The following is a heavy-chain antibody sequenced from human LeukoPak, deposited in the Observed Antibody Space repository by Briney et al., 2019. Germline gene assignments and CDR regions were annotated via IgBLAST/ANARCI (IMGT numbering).Heavy chain of an antibody. J-gene: IGHJ4*02. CDR2: ISYDGTTK. Sequence: GRSLRLSCAASGFTFRNYPVHWVRQAPGKGLEWVTVISYDGTTKYYADSVKGRFTISRDNSRNTLYLQMNNLRTEDTAVYYCASPYYYDGSSYYHFFDHWGQGTLVTVSS. D-gene: IGHD3-22*01. CDR3: ASPYYYDGSSYYHFFDH. V-gene: IGHV3-30*04. CDR1: GFTFRNYP.